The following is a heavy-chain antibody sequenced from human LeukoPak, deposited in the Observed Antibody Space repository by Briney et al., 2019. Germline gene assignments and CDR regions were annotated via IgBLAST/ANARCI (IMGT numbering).Heavy chain of an antibody. CDR3: ARDNSVEDTAWWFDP. V-gene: IGHV1-46*01. CDR1: GYTFTSCY. D-gene: IGHD4-23*01. J-gene: IGHJ5*02. CDR2: INPSGGST. Sequence: ASVKVSRKASGYTFTSCYMHWVRQAPGQGLEWMGIINPSGGSTSYAQKFQGRVAMTRDMSTSTDYMELSSLRSEDTAVYYCARDNSVEDTAWWFDPWGQGTLVTVSS.